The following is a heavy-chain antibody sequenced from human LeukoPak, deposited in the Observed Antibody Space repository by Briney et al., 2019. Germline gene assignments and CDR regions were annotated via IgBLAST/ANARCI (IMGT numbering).Heavy chain of an antibody. Sequence: SETLSLTCTVSGGSISSYYWSWVRQPAGKGLEWIGRMYSRGSTNYNPSLKSRATISVDTSKNQFSLKLSSVTAADTAVYYCARSYSMIVDYWGQGTLVTVSP. CDR1: GGSISSYY. CDR3: ARSYSMIVDY. V-gene: IGHV4-4*07. D-gene: IGHD3-22*01. CDR2: MYSRGST. J-gene: IGHJ4*02.